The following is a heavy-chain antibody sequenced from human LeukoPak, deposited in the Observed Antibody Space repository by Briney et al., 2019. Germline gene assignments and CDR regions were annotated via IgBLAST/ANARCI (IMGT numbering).Heavy chain of an antibody. CDR2: IYYSGST. Sequence: SETLSLTCTVSGGSISSSSYYWGWIRQPPGKGLEWIGSIYYSGSTYYNPSLKGRVTISVDTSKNQFSLKLSSVTAADTAVYYCARTKFAVAGPQWFDPWGQGTLVTVSS. D-gene: IGHD6-19*01. J-gene: IGHJ5*02. V-gene: IGHV4-39*07. CDR1: GGSISSSSYY. CDR3: ARTKFAVAGPQWFDP.